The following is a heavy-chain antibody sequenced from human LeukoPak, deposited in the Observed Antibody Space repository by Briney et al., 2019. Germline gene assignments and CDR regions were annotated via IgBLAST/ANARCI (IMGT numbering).Heavy chain of an antibody. D-gene: IGHD2-2*03. CDR3: AREMAIVVVPAAILNQ. J-gene: IGHJ4*02. CDR2: INPNSGGT. V-gene: IGHV1-2*02. CDR1: GYTFTGYY. Sequence: ASVNVSCKASGYTFTGYYMHWVRQAPGQGLEWMGWINPNSGGTNYAQKFQGRVTMTRDTSISTAYMELSRLRSDDTAVYYCAREMAIVVVPAAILNQWGQGTLVTVSS.